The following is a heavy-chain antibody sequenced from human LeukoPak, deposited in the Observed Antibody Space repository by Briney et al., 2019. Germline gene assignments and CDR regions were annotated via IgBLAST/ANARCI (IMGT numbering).Heavy chain of an antibody. D-gene: IGHD6-6*01. CDR1: GGSISGYY. V-gene: IGHV4-59*08. CDR2: INYSGST. CDR3: ARRGSSLDQ. Sequence: TPSETLSLTCTVSGGSISGYYWSWIRQPPGKGLEWIGYINYSGSTNYNPSLKSRVTISVDTSKNQFSLKLSSVTAADTAVYSCARRGSSLDQWGQGTLVTVSS. J-gene: IGHJ4*02.